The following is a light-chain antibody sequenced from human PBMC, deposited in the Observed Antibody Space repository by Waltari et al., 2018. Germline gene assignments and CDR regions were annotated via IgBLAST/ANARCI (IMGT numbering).Light chain of an antibody. V-gene: IGLV2-14*01. CDR1: SSDVGVYNY. Sequence: QSAPTQPPSVSGSPGRSVTISCTGTSSDVGVYNYVSWYQQPPGKAPKLMIYGVSNRPSGVSVCFSGSKSRHTASLTISRLQAEDEADYYCCSYTTSSTFVFGSGTKLTVL. CDR2: GVS. J-gene: IGLJ6*01. CDR3: CSYTTSSTFV.